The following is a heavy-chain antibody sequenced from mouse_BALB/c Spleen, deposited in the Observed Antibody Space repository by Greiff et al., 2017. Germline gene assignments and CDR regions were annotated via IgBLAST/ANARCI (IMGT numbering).Heavy chain of an antibody. D-gene: IGHD4-1*01. J-gene: IGHJ4*01. V-gene: IGHV7-3*02. CDR3: ARSNWDGYYAMDY. Sequence: DVKLVESGGGLVQPGGSLRLSCATSGFTFTDYYMSWVRQPPGKALEWLGFIRNKANGYTTEYSASVKGRFTISRDNSQSILYLQMNTLRAEDSATYYCARSNWDGYYAMDYWGQGTSVTVSS. CDR1: GFTFTDYY. CDR2: IRNKANGYTT.